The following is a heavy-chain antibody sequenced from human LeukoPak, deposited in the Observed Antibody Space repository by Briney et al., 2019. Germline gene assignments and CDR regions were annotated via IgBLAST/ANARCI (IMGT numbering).Heavy chain of an antibody. CDR2: IYYSGST. CDR3: ARHPPGSWHYYDSSGYYPDSHAFDI. CDR1: GGSISSSSYY. Sequence: SETLSLTCTVSGGSISSSSYYWGWIRQPPGKGLEWIGSIYYSGSTYYNPSPKSRVTISVDTSKNQFSLKLSSVTAADTAVYYCARHPPGSWHYYDSSGYYPDSHAFDIWGQGTMVTVSS. D-gene: IGHD3-22*01. J-gene: IGHJ3*02. V-gene: IGHV4-39*01.